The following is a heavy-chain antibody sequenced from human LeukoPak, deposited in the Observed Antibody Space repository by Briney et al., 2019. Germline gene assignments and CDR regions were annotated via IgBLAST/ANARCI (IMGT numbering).Heavy chain of an antibody. CDR2: IYYSGST. V-gene: IGHV4-39*07. D-gene: IGHD3-22*01. Sequence: SETLSLTCTVSGGSISSSSYYWGWIRQPPGKGLEWIGSIYYSGSTYYNPSLKSRVTISLDTSKSQFSLRLSSVTAADAAIYFCARIAAPYYDTNGHHYGPHIDFWGQGTQVIVSS. J-gene: IGHJ4*02. CDR3: ARIAAPYYDTNGHHYGPHIDF. CDR1: GGSISSSSYY.